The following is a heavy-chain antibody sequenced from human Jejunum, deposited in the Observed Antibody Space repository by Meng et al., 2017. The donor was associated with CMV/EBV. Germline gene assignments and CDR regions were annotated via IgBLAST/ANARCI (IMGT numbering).Heavy chain of an antibody. Sequence: SGKHIDTYWVGWGGPEPGKGPGWMGVIYPGDSVTRYRPSFQGQGTTSADKSISTAYLQWSSLKASDTAVYYCARRLEASEFFDFWGQGMLVTVSS. CDR3: ARRLEASEFFDF. CDR1: GKHIDTYW. J-gene: IGHJ4*02. CDR2: IYPGDSVT. V-gene: IGHV5-51*01. D-gene: IGHD3-10*01.